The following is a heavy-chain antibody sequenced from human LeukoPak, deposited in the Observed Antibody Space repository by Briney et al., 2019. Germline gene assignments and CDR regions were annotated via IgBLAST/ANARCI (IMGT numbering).Heavy chain of an antibody. CDR2: IYYSGST. Sequence: PSETLSLTCTVSGGSISSYYWSWIRQPPGKGLEWIGYIYYSGSTNYNPSLKSRVTISVDTSKNQFSLKLSSVTAVDTAVYYCARVRYSSSWSYDYWGQGTLVTVSS. CDR3: ARVRYSSSWSYDY. CDR1: GGSISSYY. J-gene: IGHJ4*02. V-gene: IGHV4-59*01. D-gene: IGHD6-13*01.